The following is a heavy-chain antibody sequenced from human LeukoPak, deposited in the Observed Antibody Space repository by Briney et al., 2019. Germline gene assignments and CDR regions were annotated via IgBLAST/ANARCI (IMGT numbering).Heavy chain of an antibody. V-gene: IGHV1-8*01. J-gene: IGHJ6*02. D-gene: IGHD5-18*01. CDR3: ARDLRTAMVYYYYYGMDV. CDR2: MNPNSGNT. CDR1: GYTFTSYD. Sequence: ASVKVSCKASGYTFTSYDINWVQQATGQGLEWMGWMNPNSGNTGYAQKFQGRVTMTRNTSISTAYMELSSLRSEDTAVYYCARDLRTAMVYYYYYGMDVWGQGTTVTVSS.